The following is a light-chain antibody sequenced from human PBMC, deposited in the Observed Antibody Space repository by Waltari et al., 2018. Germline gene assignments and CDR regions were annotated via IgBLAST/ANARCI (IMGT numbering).Light chain of an antibody. CDR3: CSYAGSSTWV. V-gene: IGLV2-23*02. Sequence: QSALTQPASVSGSPGQSITISCTGTSSDVGTYNLVSWYQQHPGKAPKFMIYEVSKRPSGVSNRFSDSNAGKTASLTISWLQAEDEAAYYCCSYAGSSTWVFGGGTKLTVL. CDR1: SSDVGTYNL. CDR2: EVS. J-gene: IGLJ3*02.